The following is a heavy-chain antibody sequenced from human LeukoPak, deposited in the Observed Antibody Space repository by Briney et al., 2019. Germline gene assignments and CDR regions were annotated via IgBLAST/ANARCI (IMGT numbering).Heavy chain of an antibody. Sequence: GASVKVSCKASGYTFTGYYMHWVRQATGQGLEWMGWINPNSGGTNYAQKFQGRVTMTRDTSISTAYMELSRLRSDDTAVYYCAANKDYYDILTGYSQGGWGQGTLVTVSS. CDR1: GYTFTGYY. CDR2: INPNSGGT. CDR3: AANKDYYDILTGYSQGG. D-gene: IGHD3-9*01. J-gene: IGHJ4*02. V-gene: IGHV1-2*02.